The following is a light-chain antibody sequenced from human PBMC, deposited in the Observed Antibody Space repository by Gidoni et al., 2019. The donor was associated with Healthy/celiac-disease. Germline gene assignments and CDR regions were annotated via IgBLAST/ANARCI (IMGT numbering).Light chain of an antibody. Sequence: EIVMTQSPATLSVSPGERATLSCTASQSVSSNLAWYQQKPGQAPRLLIYGASTRATGIPARFRGSGSGTGFTLTISSLKFEDFEFYYCQQYKNWPMYTFGKGTKLEIK. CDR1: QSVSSN. V-gene: IGKV3-15*01. CDR3: QQYKNWPMYT. CDR2: GAS. J-gene: IGKJ2*01.